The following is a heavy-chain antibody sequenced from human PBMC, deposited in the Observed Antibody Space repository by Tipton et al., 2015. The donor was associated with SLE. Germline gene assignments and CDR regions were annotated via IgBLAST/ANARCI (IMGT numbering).Heavy chain of an antibody. Sequence: SLRLSCTGSGFTFGDYVLNWVRQAPGRGLEWVGFIRRETYGGTTEIAASLKGRFTISRDDSKGIAYLQMNSLRTEDTAVYYCTRDGESYGYYIVWGQATLVADSA. CDR1: GFTFGDYV. CDR2: IRRETYGGTT. D-gene: IGHD4-17*01. J-gene: IGHJ1*01. CDR3: TRDGESYGYYIV. V-gene: IGHV3-49*04.